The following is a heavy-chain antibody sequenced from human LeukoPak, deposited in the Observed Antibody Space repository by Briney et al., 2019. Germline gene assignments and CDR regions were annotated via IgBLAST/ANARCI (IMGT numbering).Heavy chain of an antibody. CDR3: ASSSVTYYYYYMDV. V-gene: IGHV3-7*01. CDR1: GFTFSSYW. J-gene: IGHJ6*03. Sequence: GSLRLSCAASGFTFSSYWMSWVRQAPRKGLEWVANIKQDGSEKYYVDSVKGRFTISRDNAKNSLYLQMNSLRAEDTAVYYCASSSVTYYYYYMDVWGKGTTVTVSS. D-gene: IGHD4-17*01. CDR2: IKQDGSEK.